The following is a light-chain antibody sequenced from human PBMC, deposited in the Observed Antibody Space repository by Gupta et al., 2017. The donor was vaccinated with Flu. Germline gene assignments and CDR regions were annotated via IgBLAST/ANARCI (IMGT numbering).Light chain of an antibody. Sequence: PSHLWASVRDRVTSTCQARQEINYYLNWYQQRPEKAPKLLIYETSKVETGVPSRFSGSGSGTNFTLTISSQQPEEFATYYCQHGHDLPITFGLGTQLEI. J-gene: IGKJ5*01. V-gene: IGKV1-33*01. CDR1: QEINYY. CDR2: ETS. CDR3: QHGHDLPIT.